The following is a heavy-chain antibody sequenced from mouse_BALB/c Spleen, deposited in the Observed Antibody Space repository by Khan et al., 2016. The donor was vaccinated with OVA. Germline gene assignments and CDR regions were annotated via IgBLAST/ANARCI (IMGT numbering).Heavy chain of an antibody. J-gene: IGHJ1*01. D-gene: IGHD3-3*01. V-gene: IGHV6-6*02. Sequence: EVQLVESGGGLVQPGGSMKLSCVASGFTFSNYWMNWVRQSPEKGFEWVAEIRLKSNIYATHYAESVRGRFTISRDDSRSSVYLQMNNVGAEDTGIYYCARGWDWYFDVWGAGTTVTVSS. CDR1: GFTFSNYW. CDR3: ARGWDWYFDV. CDR2: IRLKSNIYAT.